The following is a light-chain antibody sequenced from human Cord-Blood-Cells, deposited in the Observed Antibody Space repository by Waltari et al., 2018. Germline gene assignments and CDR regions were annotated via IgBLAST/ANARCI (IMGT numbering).Light chain of an antibody. V-gene: IGLV2-23*02. CDR3: CSYAGSSTFVV. J-gene: IGLJ2*01. CDR2: EVS. Sequence: QSALTQPASVSGSPGQSITISCTGTSSDVGSYNLVSWYQQHPGKAPKLMIYEVSKRPSGVSKRFSGSKSGNTASLTISGLQAGDEADYYCCSYAGSSTFVVFGGGTKLTVL. CDR1: SSDVGSYNL.